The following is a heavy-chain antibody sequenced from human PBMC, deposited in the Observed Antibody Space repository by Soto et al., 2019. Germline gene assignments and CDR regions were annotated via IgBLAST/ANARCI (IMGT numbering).Heavy chain of an antibody. CDR2: ISSSSSTI. CDR1: GFTFSSYS. Sequence: GSLRLSCAASGFTFSSYSMNWVRQAPGKGLEWVSYISSSSSTIYYADSVKGRFTISRDNAKNSLYLQMNSLRAEDTAVYYCAREDGYDAFDIWGQGTMVTVSS. V-gene: IGHV3-48*01. J-gene: IGHJ3*02. CDR3: AREDGYDAFDI. D-gene: IGHD1-1*01.